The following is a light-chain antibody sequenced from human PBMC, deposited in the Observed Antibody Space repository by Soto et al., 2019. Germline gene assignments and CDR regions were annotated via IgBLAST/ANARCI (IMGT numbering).Light chain of an antibody. CDR2: DVT. V-gene: IGLV2-14*03. J-gene: IGLJ2*01. CDR3: SSYSSSPTHVV. Sequence: QSALTQPASVSGSPGRSVTISCTGSSSDGGDFNYVSWYQHLPGRAPKLIIYDVTNRPSGISYRFSASKSGRTASLTISGLQAEDEADYYCSSYSSSPTHVVFGGGTKLTVL. CDR1: SSDGGDFNY.